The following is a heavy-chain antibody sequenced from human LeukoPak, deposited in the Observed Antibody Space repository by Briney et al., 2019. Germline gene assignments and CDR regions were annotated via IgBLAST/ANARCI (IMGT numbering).Heavy chain of an antibody. CDR3: ARGHYYGSGSYDYYFDY. D-gene: IGHD3-10*01. Sequence: GGSLRLSCAASGFTFSSYSMNWVRQAPGKGLEWVSSISSSSSYIYYADSVKGRFTISRDNARNSLYLQMNSLRAEDTAVYYCARGHYYGSGSYDYYFDYWGQGTLVTVSS. CDR2: ISSSSSYI. J-gene: IGHJ4*02. V-gene: IGHV3-21*01. CDR1: GFTFSSYS.